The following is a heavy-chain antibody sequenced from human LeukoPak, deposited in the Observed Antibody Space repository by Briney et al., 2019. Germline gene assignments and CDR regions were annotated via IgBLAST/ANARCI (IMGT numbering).Heavy chain of an antibody. J-gene: IGHJ4*02. CDR3: AAASGWYFDS. CDR2: ISGSSSTI. Sequence: GGSLRLSCAASGFTFSSYEMNWVRQAPGKGLEWVSYISGSSSTIYYADSVKGRFTISRDNAKNSLYLQMNSLRDEDTAVYYCAAASGWYFDSWGQGTLVTVSS. CDR1: GFTFSSYE. V-gene: IGHV3-48*02. D-gene: IGHD6-19*01.